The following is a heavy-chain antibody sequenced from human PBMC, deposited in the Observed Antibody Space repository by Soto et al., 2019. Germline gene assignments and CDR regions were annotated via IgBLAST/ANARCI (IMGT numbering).Heavy chain of an antibody. CDR1: GYSFTSHY. CDR2: IYPGGGII. V-gene: IGHV1-46*01. CDR3: ARDPQGSSGSR. Sequence: ASVKVSCKAIGYSFTSHYMHWVRQAPGQGLEWMGTIYPGGGIIDYAQKFKGRVTITKDKSTSTAYMELSSLRSEDTAVYYCARDPQGSSGSRWGQGTLVTVSS. D-gene: IGHD6-19*01. J-gene: IGHJ4*02.